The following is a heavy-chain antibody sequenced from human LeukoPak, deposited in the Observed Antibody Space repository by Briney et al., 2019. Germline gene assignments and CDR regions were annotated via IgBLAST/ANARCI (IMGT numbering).Heavy chain of an antibody. CDR1: GGTFSSNA. CDR3: ARGLDYGDYVSTY. V-gene: IGHV1-8*02. CDR2: MNPNSGNT. Sequence: ASVKVSCKXSGGTFSSNAINWVRQATRQGLEWMGWMNPNSGNTGYSQEFQGRVTMTRNTSISTAYMELSSLRSEDTAVYYCARGLDYGDYVSTYWGQGTLVTVSS. J-gene: IGHJ4*02. D-gene: IGHD4-17*01.